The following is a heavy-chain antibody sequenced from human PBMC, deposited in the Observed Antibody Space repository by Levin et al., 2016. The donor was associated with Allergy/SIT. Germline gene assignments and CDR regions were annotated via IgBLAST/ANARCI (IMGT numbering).Heavy chain of an antibody. Sequence: SETLSLTCTVSGGAMSSTSYYWGWIRQPPGKGLEWIGSIYYSGSTCYNPSLKSRVTISVDTSKNQFSLKLSSVTAADTAVYYCASLITIFGVVKESNFDYWGQGTLVTVSS. CDR2: IYYSGST. V-gene: IGHV4-39*01. J-gene: IGHJ4*02. CDR3: ASLITIFGVVKESNFDY. D-gene: IGHD3-3*01. CDR1: GGAMSSTSYY.